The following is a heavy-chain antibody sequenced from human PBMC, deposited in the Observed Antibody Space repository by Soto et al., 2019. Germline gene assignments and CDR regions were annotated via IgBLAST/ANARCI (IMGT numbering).Heavy chain of an antibody. V-gene: IGHV3-30*18. CDR2: ISYDGSNK. CDR1: GFTFSTYG. J-gene: IGHJ6*02. D-gene: IGHD1-7*01. CDR3: AKDRVPELRHFYYGMDV. Sequence: GGSLRLSCAASGFTFSTYGMHWVRQAPGKGLEWVAVISYDGSNKYYADSVKGRFTISRDNSKNTLYLQMNSLRVEDTAVHYCAKDRVPELRHFYYGMDVWGQGTTVTVS.